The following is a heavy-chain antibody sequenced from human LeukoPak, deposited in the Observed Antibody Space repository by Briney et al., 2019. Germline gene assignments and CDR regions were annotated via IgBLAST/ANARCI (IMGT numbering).Heavy chain of an antibody. Sequence: PGGSLRLSCAASGFTFSTYSMNWVRQAPGRGLEWVSSISSSSSSIYYAASVKGRFTISRDNAKNSLYLQMNSLRAEDTAVYYCAKGPYEGPGYYYMDVWGKGTTVTVSS. J-gene: IGHJ6*03. CDR1: GFTFSTYS. CDR2: ISSSSSSI. D-gene: IGHD2-8*01. CDR3: AKGPYEGPGYYYMDV. V-gene: IGHV3-21*01.